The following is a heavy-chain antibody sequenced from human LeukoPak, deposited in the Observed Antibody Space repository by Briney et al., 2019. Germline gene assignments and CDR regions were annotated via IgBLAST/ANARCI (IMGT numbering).Heavy chain of an antibody. J-gene: IGHJ4*02. V-gene: IGHV3-30*03. CDR3: ARDMGGSGSYSY. Sequence: PGRSLRLSYAASGFTFSSYGMHWVRQAPGKGLEWVAVISYDGSNKYYADSVKGRFTISRDNSKNTLYLQMNSLRAEDTAVYYCARDMGGSGSYSYWGQGTLVTVSS. CDR2: ISYDGSNK. D-gene: IGHD3-10*01. CDR1: GFTFSSYG.